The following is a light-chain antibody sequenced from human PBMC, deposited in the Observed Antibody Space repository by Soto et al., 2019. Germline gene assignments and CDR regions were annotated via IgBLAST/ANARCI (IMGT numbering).Light chain of an antibody. CDR1: QSVSSSY. CDR2: GAS. V-gene: IGKV3-20*01. Sequence: EIVLTQSPGTLSLSPGERATLSCRASQSVSSSYLAWYQQKPGQAPRLLIYGASSRATGNPDRFSGSGSGTDFTLTISKLEPEDFAVYYCQPYGSSPTFAGGPTVEIK. CDR3: QPYGSSPT. J-gene: IGKJ4*01.